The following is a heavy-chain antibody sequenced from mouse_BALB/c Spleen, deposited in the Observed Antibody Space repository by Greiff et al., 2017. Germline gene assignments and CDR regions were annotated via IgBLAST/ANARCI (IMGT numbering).Heavy chain of an antibody. V-gene: IGHV1-15*01. CDR1: GYTFTDYE. Sequence: VQLLQSGAELVRPGASVTLSCKASGYTFTDYEMYWVKQTPVHGLEWIGAIDPETGGTAYNQKFKGKATLTADKSSSTAYMQLSSLTSEDSAVYFCARSYYGTYYAMDYWGQGTSVTVSS. D-gene: IGHD2-10*01. J-gene: IGHJ4*01. CDR2: IDPETGGT. CDR3: ARSYYGTYYAMDY.